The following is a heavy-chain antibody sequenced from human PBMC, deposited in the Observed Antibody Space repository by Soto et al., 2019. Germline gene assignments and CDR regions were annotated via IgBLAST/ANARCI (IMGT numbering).Heavy chain of an antibody. J-gene: IGHJ6*03. Sequence: SVKVSCKASGGTFSSYTISWVRQAPGQGLEWMGRIIPILGIANYAQKFQGRVTITADKSTSTAYMELSSLRPEDTAVYYCATKKPEENLYYYYMDVWGKGTTVTVSS. V-gene: IGHV1-69*02. CDR3: ATKKPEENLYYYYMDV. CDR2: IIPILGIA. CDR1: GGTFSSYT.